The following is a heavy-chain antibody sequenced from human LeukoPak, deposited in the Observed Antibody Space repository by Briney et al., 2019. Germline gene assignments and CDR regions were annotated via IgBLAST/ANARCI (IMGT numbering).Heavy chain of an antibody. Sequence: SETLSLTCTVSGGSISSHYWSWIRQPPGKGLEWIGYIYYSGSTNYNPSLKSRVTISVDTSKNQFSLKLSSVTAADTAVYYCARVNDRLFVKASNWFDPWGQGTLVTVSS. CDR2: IYYSGST. J-gene: IGHJ5*02. CDR1: GGSISSHY. CDR3: ARVNDRLFVKASNWFDP. D-gene: IGHD3-22*01. V-gene: IGHV4-59*11.